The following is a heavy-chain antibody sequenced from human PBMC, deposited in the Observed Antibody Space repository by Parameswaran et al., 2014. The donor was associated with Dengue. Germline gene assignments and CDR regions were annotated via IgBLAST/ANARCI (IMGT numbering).Heavy chain of an antibody. Sequence: WVRQAPGQGLEWMGMINPSGGSTSYAQKFQGRVTMTSDTSTSTVYMELSSLRSEDTAVYYCARNLPYMVGATGGYWGQGTLVTVSS. D-gene: IGHD1-26*01. CDR3: ARNLPYMVGATGGY. CDR2: INPSGGST. J-gene: IGHJ4*02. V-gene: IGHV1-46*01.